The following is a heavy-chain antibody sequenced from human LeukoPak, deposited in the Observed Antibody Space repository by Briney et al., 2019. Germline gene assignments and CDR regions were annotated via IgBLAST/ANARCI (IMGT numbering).Heavy chain of an antibody. CDR2: IGSNGNDI. D-gene: IGHD6-6*01. J-gene: IGHJ4*02. V-gene: IGHV3-11*04. CDR1: GFTFSGHY. CDR3: VKRARLADN. Sequence: GGSLRLSCAASGFTFSGHYMNWIRQAPGKGLEWLSYIGSNGNDINYADSVRGRFTISRDNAKNSLFLQMNSLRVEDTAVYYCVKRARLADNWGQGILVTVSS.